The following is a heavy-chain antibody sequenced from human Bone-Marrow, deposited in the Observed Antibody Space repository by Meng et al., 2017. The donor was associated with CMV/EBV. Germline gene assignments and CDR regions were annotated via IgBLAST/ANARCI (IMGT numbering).Heavy chain of an antibody. D-gene: IGHD2-2*02. CDR3: ARDEGYCSSTSCYKGDGGFDP. Sequence: GSYFWSWIRQPPGKGLEWIGYIYCSGSTNYNPSLKCRVTISVDTAKNQFSLKLSSVTAADTAVYYCARDEGYCSSTSCYKGDGGFDPWGQGTLVTVSS. CDR1: GSYF. V-gene: IGHV4-61*01. CDR2: IYCSGST. J-gene: IGHJ5*02.